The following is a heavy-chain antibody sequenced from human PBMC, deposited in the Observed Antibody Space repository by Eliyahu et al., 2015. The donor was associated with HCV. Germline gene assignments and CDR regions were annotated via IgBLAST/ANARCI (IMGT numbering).Heavy chain of an antibody. CDR3: ASGGGGIAVAGTGGWFDP. CDR1: GGSITTYY. Sequence: QVQLQESGPGLVKPSETLSLTCTVSGGSITTYYGSWIRQPPGKGLEWIGYIQYSGSNNSNPSLKSRVTISIDTSKNQFSLNLTSVTAADTAVYYCASGGGGIAVAGTGGWFDPWGQGTLVTVSS. CDR2: IQYSGSN. J-gene: IGHJ5*02. V-gene: IGHV4-59*01. D-gene: IGHD6-19*01.